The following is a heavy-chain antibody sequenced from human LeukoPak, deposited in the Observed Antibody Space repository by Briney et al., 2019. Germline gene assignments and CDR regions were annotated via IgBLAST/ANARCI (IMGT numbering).Heavy chain of an antibody. V-gene: IGHV1-69*08. D-gene: IGHD3-22*01. Sequence: VKVSCQASGGSSSSNPIAWVRQAPGQGLEWMGRIIPVLDTANYAQKFQGRVTIIADKSTSTSYMELSSLRSDDTAVYYCSRVAFVSSGYYYPWGQGTLVTVSS. J-gene: IGHJ5*02. CDR2: IIPVLDTA. CDR1: GGSSSSNP. CDR3: SRVAFVSSGYYYP.